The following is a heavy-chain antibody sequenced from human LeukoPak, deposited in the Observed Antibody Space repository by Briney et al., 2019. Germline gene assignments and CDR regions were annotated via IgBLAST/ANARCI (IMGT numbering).Heavy chain of an antibody. CDR2: IIPIFGTA. CDR1: GYTFTSYY. Sequence: SVKVSCKASGYTFTSYYMHWVRQAPGQGLEWMGGIIPIFGTANYAQKFQGRVTITADESTSTGYMELSSLRSEDTAVYYCARDDSAAAPDYWGQGTLVTVSS. J-gene: IGHJ4*02. V-gene: IGHV1-69*13. D-gene: IGHD2-2*01. CDR3: ARDDSAAAPDY.